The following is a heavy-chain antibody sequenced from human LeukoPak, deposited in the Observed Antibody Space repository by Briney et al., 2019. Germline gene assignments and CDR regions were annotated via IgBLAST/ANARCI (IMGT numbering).Heavy chain of an antibody. CDR2: ISHSGST. V-gene: IGHV4-34*01. J-gene: IGHJ4*02. Sequence: SETLSLTCAVYGGSFSGYYWSWIRQPPGKGLEWIGEISHSGSTNYNPSLKSRVTISVDTSKNQFSLKLSSVTAADTAVYYCARGSRYCSSTSCSYYFDYWGQGTLVTVSS. CDR1: GGSFSGYY. CDR3: ARGSRYCSSTSCSYYFDY. D-gene: IGHD2-2*01.